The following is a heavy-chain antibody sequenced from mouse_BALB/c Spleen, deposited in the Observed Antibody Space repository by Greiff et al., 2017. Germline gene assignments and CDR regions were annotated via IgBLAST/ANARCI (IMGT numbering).Heavy chain of an antibody. CDR2: IDPENGNT. CDR1: GFNIKDYY. J-gene: IGHJ4*01. V-gene: IGHV14-1*02. Sequence: VQLQQSGAELVRPGALVKLSCKASGFNIKDYYMHWVKQRPEQGLEWIGWIDPENGNTIYDPKFQGKASITADTSSNTAYLQLSSLTSEDTAVYYYASYDYDYYYAMDYWGQGTSVTVSS. D-gene: IGHD2-4*01. CDR3: ASYDYDYYYAMDY.